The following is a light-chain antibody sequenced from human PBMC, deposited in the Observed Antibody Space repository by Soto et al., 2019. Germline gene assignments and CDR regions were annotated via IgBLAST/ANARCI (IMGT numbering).Light chain of an antibody. Sequence: QSVVTQPPPASGTPGQRVTISCSGSSSNIGSNYVYWHQQLPGTAPRLLIYKDNQRPSGVPDRFSGSKSGTSASLAISGLRSEDEADYYCVAWDDSLSAGVFGGGTKLTVL. CDR1: SSNIGSNY. J-gene: IGLJ3*02. V-gene: IGLV1-47*01. CDR2: KDN. CDR3: VAWDDSLSAGV.